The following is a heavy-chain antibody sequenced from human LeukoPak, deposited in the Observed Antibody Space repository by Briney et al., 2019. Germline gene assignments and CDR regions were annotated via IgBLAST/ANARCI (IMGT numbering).Heavy chain of an antibody. V-gene: IGHV4-59*01. CDR3: ARTGIAVAYDAFDI. D-gene: IGHD6-19*01. CDR1: GVSISSYY. J-gene: IGHJ3*02. Sequence: TSETLSLTCTVSGVSISSYYWSWIRRPPGKGLEWIGDIYYSGSTNYNPSLKSRVTISVDTSKNLFSLKLSSVTAADTAVYYCARTGIAVAYDAFDIWGQGTMVTVSS. CDR2: IYYSGST.